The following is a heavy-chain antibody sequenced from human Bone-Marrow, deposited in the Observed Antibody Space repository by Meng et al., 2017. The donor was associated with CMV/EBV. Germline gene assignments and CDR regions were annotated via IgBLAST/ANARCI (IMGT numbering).Heavy chain of an antibody. J-gene: IGHJ6*02. V-gene: IGHV3-7*01. CDR2: IKQDGSEK. CDR3: ARLAAQDSYYYYGMDV. D-gene: IGHD6-6*01. CDR1: GFTFSSYG. Sequence: GESLKISCAASGFTFSSYGMSWVRQAPGKGLEWVANIKQDGSEKYYVDSVKGRFTISRDNAKNSLYLQMNSLRAEDTAVYYCARLAAQDSYYYYGMDVWGQGTTVTVSS.